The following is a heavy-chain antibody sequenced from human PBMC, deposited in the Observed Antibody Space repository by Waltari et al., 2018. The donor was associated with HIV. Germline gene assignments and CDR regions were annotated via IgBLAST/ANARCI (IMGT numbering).Heavy chain of an antibody. D-gene: IGHD2-15*01. Sequence: EVQLVESGGGLVQPGGSLRLSCAASGFTFGSYAMHWARQAPGKGLEWVSTINTGGGSTWYTDSVKDRFTISRENAKNTLYLQMDSLRAEDTAVYYCARGLDCSGGVCYDYWGQGVLVTVSS. CDR2: INTGGGST. CDR1: GFTFGSYA. V-gene: IGHV3-64*07. CDR3: ARGLDCSGGVCYDY. J-gene: IGHJ4*02.